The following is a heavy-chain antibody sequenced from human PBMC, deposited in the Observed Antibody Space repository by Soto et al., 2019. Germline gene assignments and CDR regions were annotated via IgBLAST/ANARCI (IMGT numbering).Heavy chain of an antibody. CDR1: GFTFDDYA. J-gene: IGHJ3*02. V-gene: IGHV3-9*01. CDR3: AKDWGRHFWSGYSDAFDI. CDR2: ISWNSGSI. Sequence: GGSLRLSCAASGFTFDDYAMHWVRQAPGKGLEWVSGISWNSGSIGYADSVKGRFTISRDNAKNSLYLQMNSLRAEDTALYYCAKDWGRHFWSGYSDAFDIWGQGTMVTVSS. D-gene: IGHD3-3*02.